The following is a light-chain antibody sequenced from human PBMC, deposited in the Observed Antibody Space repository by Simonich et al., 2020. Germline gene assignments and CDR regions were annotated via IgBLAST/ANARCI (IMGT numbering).Light chain of an antibody. J-gene: IGLJ3*02. Sequence: QSALTQPASVSGSPGQSITISCPGTSSDVGGYNYVSWYQQHPGKAPKLMIYDVSKRPSGVSNRFSGSKSGNTASLTISRLQAEDEADYYCSSYTSSSTLVFGGGTKLTVL. V-gene: IGLV2-14*01. CDR3: SSYTSSSTLV. CDR1: SSDVGGYNY. CDR2: DVS.